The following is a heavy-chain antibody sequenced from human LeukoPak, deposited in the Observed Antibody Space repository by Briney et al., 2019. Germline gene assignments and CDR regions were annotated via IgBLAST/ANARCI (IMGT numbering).Heavy chain of an antibody. V-gene: IGHV1-2*02. J-gene: IGHJ4*02. CDR2: INPNSGGT. Sequence: ASVKVSCKASGYTFTGYYMHWVRQAPGQGLEWMGWINPNSGGTNYAQKLQGRVTMTTDTSTSTAYMELRSLRSDDTAVYYCATNDFWSGYAFDYWGQGTLVTVSS. CDR3: ATNDFWSGYAFDY. CDR1: GYTFTGYY. D-gene: IGHD3-3*01.